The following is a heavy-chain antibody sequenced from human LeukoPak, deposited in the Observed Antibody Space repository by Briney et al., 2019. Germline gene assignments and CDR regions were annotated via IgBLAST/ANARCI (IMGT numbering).Heavy chain of an antibody. J-gene: IGHJ6*03. D-gene: IGHD2-2*01. Sequence: SETLSLTCTVSGGSISSSTYYWGWIRQPPGKGLEWIGGIYYSGSTYYNPSLKSRATISVDTSKNQFSLKLSSVTAADTAVYYCARLIYCSSTSCYGYYMDVWGKGTTVTVSS. CDR1: GGSISSSTYY. CDR3: ARLIYCSSTSCYGYYMDV. V-gene: IGHV4-39*07. CDR2: IYYSGST.